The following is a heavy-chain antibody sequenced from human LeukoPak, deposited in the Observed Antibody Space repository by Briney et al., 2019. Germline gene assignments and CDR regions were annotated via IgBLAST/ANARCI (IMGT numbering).Heavy chain of an antibody. D-gene: IGHD7-27*01. V-gene: IGHV3-72*01. CDR3: ARSPLGIAPFDY. CDR1: GFTFSDHH. J-gene: IGHJ4*02. CDR2: IRNKANRYTT. Sequence: GSLRLSCAASGFTFSDHHMDWVRQAPGEGLGWVARIRNKANRYTTEYAASVKGRFTISRDDSENSLYLQMDSLKTEDTAVYYCARSPLGIAPFDYWGQGTLVTVSS.